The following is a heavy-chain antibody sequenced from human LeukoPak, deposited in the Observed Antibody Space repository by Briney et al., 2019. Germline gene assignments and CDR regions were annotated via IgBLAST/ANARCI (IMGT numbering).Heavy chain of an antibody. CDR3: ARVPLGYCSGGSCYSDAFDI. D-gene: IGHD2-15*01. V-gene: IGHV1-2*02. CDR1: GYTFTGYY. J-gene: IGHJ3*02. CDR2: INPNSGGT. Sequence: ASVKVSCKASGYTFTGYYMHWVRQAPGQGLEWMGWINPNSGGTNYAQKFQGRVTMTRDTSISTAYMELSRLRSDDTAVYYCARVPLGYCSGGSCYSDAFDIWGQGTMVTVSS.